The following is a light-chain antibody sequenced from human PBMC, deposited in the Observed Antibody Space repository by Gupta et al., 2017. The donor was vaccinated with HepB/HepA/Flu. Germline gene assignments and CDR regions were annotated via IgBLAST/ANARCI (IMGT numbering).Light chain of an antibody. J-gene: IGLJ2*01. CDR3: AAWDDSLNGPL. CDR1: SSNIGTNT. Sequence: QSVLTQPHSASGTPGQRVTISCSGSSSNIGTNTVNWYQQLPGTAPKLLIYSNNQRPSGVPDRYSGSKSGTSASLAISGLQSDDEADYYCAAWDDSLNGPLFGGGTKLTVL. CDR2: SNN. V-gene: IGLV1-44*01.